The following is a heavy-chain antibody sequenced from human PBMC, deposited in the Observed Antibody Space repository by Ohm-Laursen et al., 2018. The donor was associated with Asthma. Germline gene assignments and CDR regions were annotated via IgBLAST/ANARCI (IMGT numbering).Heavy chain of an antibody. CDR1: GFTFSSYW. D-gene: IGHD3-22*01. V-gene: IGHV3-74*01. Sequence: SLRLSCTASGFTFSSYWMHWVRQAPGKGLVWVSRINSDGRNTIYADSVKGRFTISRDNSKNTLYLQMNSLRAEDTAVYYCASAYDSSGYYLAYWGQGTLVTVSS. CDR3: ASAYDSSGYYLAY. CDR2: INSDGRNT. J-gene: IGHJ4*02.